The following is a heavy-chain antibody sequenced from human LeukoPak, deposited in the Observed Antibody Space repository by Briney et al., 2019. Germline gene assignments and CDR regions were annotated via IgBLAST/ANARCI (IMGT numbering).Heavy chain of an antibody. Sequence: SQTLSLTCTVSGGSISSGSYYWSWIRQPAGKGLEWIGRIYTSGSTNYNPSLKSRVTISVDTSKNQFSLKLSSVTAADTAVYYCARVAGSSSHNYYYYYYMDVWGKGTTVTVSS. D-gene: IGHD6-6*01. CDR3: ARVAGSSSHNYYYYYYMDV. V-gene: IGHV4-61*02. CDR1: GGSISSGSYY. J-gene: IGHJ6*03. CDR2: IYTSGST.